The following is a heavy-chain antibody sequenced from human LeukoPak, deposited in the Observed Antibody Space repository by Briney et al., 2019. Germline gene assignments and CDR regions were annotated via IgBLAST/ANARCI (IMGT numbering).Heavy chain of an antibody. J-gene: IGHJ6*03. D-gene: IGHD3-3*01. CDR1: GFTFSSYG. V-gene: IGHV3-30*02. CDR3: ARPPYFDFWSGFYSDHYYYMEV. Sequence: GGSLRLSCAASGFTFSSYGMHWVRQAPGKGLEWVAFIRYDGSNKYYADSAKGRFTVTRDNAKNTLYLQMNSLRAEDTAVYFCARPPYFDFWSGFYSDHYYYMEVWGKGTSVTVSS. CDR2: IRYDGSNK.